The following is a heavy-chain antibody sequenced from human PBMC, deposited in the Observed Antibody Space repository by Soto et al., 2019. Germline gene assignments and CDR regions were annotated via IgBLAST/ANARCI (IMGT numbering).Heavy chain of an antibody. J-gene: IGHJ4*02. Sequence: SETLSLTCSVSGDSINSRYWSWIRQPPGKGLEWIGYIDYVGSTNYAPSLQSRVTMSVDTSKNQVSLKLRYVTAADTAVYYCVRQRGNYFDFWGQGTLVTVS. V-gene: IGHV4-59*11. CDR1: GDSINSRY. CDR3: VRQRGNYFDF. D-gene: IGHD3-10*01. CDR2: IDYVGST.